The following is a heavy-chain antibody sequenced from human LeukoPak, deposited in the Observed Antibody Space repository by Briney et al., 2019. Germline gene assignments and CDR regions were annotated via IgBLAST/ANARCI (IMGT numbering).Heavy chain of an antibody. J-gene: IGHJ4*02. CDR1: GFTFRSHS. V-gene: IGHV3-48*02. D-gene: IGHD2-15*01. Sequence: GGSLRLSCAASGFTFRSHSMQWVRQAPGKGLEWVSHISSSGSTIYYADSVKGPFTISRDNAKESLYLQMSSLRDEDTAVYYCVFPYWQDLDHWGQGTLVTVSS. CDR3: VFPYWQDLDH. CDR2: ISSSGSTI.